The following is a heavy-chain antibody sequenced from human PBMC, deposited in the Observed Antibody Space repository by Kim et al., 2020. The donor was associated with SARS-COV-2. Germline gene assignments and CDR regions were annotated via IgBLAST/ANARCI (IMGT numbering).Heavy chain of an antibody. Sequence: GGSLRLSCAASGFTFTRFWIHWVRQGPGKGLVWVSGISGDGSSKAYADSVKGRFTISRDNAKNTVYLQMNSLRAEDTAIYFCARDLRSTSADYYFDYWGQGILVTVSS. D-gene: IGHD2-2*01. J-gene: IGHJ4*02. CDR1: GFTFTRFW. V-gene: IGHV3-74*03. CDR2: ISGDGSSK. CDR3: ARDLRSTSADYYFDY.